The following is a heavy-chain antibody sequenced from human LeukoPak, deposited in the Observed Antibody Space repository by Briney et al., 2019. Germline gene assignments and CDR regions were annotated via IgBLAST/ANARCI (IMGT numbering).Heavy chain of an antibody. CDR2: IRYDGSNK. J-gene: IGHJ4*02. V-gene: IGHV3-30*02. CDR3: AKVRAAQYYFDY. CDR1: GFTFSSYG. Sequence: GGSLRLSCAASGFTFSSYGMHWVRQAPGKGLEWVAFIRYDGSNKYYADSVKGRFTISRDNSKNTLYLQMNSLRAEDTAVYYCAKVRAAQYYFDYWGQGTLVTVSS.